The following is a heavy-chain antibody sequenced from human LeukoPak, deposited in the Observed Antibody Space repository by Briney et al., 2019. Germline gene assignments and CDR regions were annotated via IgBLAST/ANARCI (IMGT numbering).Heavy chain of an antibody. V-gene: IGHV3-21*01. Sequence: GGSLRLSCAASGFTFSSYSMRWVRQAPGKGREWASAICTSSAYTYYAQPVKGRYTISKNNPKNSLPPLIKTVSGEDTTVYYFSGDSSSFPSPWGQGTLVTVS. D-gene: IGHD6-6*01. CDR3: SGDSSSFPSP. J-gene: IGHJ5*02. CDR2: ICTSSAYT. CDR1: GFTFSSYS.